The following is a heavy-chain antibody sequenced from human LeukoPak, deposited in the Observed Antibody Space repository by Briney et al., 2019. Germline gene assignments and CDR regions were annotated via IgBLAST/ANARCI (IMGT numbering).Heavy chain of an antibody. J-gene: IGHJ4*02. Sequence: GRSLRLSCAASGFTFSSYGMHWVRQAPGKGLEWVAVISYDGSNKYYVDSVKGRFTISRDNSKNTLYLQMNSLRTGDTAVNYCAKGRAARLVSDGSDYWGQGTLVTVSS. D-gene: IGHD6-6*01. CDR2: ISYDGSNK. CDR1: GFTFSSYG. CDR3: AKGRAARLVSDGSDY. V-gene: IGHV3-30*18.